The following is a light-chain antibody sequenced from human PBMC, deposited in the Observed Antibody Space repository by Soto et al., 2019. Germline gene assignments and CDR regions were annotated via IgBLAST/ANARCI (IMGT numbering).Light chain of an antibody. CDR1: SSDVGAYNY. Sequence: QSVLTPPRSVSGSPGQSVTISCTGTSSDVGAYNYVSWYQHHPGKAPKLMIYDVSKRPSGVPDRFAGSKSGNTASLTISGIQAEDEADYYCCSYAGSYIYVFGTGTKLTVL. J-gene: IGLJ1*01. V-gene: IGLV2-11*01. CDR2: DVS. CDR3: CSYAGSYIYV.